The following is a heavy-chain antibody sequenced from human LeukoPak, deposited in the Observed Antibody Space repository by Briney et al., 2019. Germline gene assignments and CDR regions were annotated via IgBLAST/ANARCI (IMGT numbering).Heavy chain of an antibody. CDR3: ASHGVAAAATRQDNWFDP. J-gene: IGHJ5*02. CDR2: FNHSGST. CDR1: GGSFSGYY. D-gene: IGHD6-13*01. V-gene: IGHV4-34*01. Sequence: TSETLSLTCAVYGGSFSGYYWSWIRQPPGKGLEWIGEFNHSGSTNYNPSLKSRVTISVDTSKNQFSLKLSSVTAADTAVYYCASHGVAAAATRQDNWFDPWGQGKLVTVSP.